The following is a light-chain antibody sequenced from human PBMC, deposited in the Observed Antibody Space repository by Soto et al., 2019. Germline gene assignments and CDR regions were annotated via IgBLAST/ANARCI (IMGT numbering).Light chain of an antibody. CDR3: CSFAGRSPPTSV. J-gene: IGLJ1*01. CDR1: TSDVGTYNL. V-gene: IGLV2-23*02. CDR2: EVT. Sequence: QSALTQPASVSGSPGQSITISCTGTTSDVGTYNLVSWYQHHPGKAPQLIIFEVTKRPSGVSDRLSGSKSGNTASLTISGLLGEDEADYYCCSFAGRSPPTSVFGTGTKVTVL.